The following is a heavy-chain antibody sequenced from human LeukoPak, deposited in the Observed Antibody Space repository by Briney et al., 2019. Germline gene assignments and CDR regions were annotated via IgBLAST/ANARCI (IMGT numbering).Heavy chain of an antibody. CDR3: AKDYYDSSGYYSRLLFDY. J-gene: IGHJ4*02. Sequence: GGSLRLSCAASGFTFSSYAMSWVRQAPGKGLEWVSAISGSGGSTYYADSVKGRFTISRDNSKNTLHLQMNSLRAEDTAVYYCAKDYYDSSGYYSRLLFDYWGQGTLVTVSS. D-gene: IGHD3-22*01. V-gene: IGHV3-23*01. CDR2: ISGSGGST. CDR1: GFTFSSYA.